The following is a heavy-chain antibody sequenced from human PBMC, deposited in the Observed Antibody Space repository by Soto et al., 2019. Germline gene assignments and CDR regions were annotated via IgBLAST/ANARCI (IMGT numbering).Heavy chain of an antibody. CDR2: IKSKTDGGTT. CDR1: GFIFSDYA. CDR3: TTDPSPYYDSSGYYHDAFDI. V-gene: IGHV3-15*01. D-gene: IGHD3-22*01. Sequence: GGSLRLSCAASGFIFSDYAMYWVRQAPGKGLEWVGRIKSKTDGGTTDYAAPVKGRFTISRDDSKNTLYLQMNSLKTEDTAVYYCTTDPSPYYDSSGYYHDAFDIWGQGTMVTVS. J-gene: IGHJ3*02.